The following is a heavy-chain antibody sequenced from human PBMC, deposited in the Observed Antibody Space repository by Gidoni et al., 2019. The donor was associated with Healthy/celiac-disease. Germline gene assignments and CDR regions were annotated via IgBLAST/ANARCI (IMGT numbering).Heavy chain of an antibody. CDR3: ARRRFDSSGYHAFDY. Sequence: EVQLVESGGGLVQPGGSLRLSCAAYGFTVSSNYMSWVRQAPGKGLEWVSVIYSGGSTYYADYVKGRVTISRDNSKNTLYLQMNSLRAEDTAVYYCARRRFDSSGYHAFDYWGQGTLVTVSS. D-gene: IGHD3-22*01. CDR2: IYSGGST. J-gene: IGHJ4*02. V-gene: IGHV3-66*02. CDR1: GFTVSSNY.